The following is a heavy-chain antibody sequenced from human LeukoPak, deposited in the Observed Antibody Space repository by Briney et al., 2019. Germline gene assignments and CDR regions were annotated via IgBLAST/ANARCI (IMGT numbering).Heavy chain of an antibody. J-gene: IGHJ4*02. CDR3: ARWVTSGSSPPRGEPGDFDY. CDR1: GYSISSGYY. Sequence: SETLSLTCTVSGYSISSGYYWGWIRQPPGKGLEWIGGIYHSGSTYYNPSLKSRVTISVDTSKNQFSLKLSSVTAADTAVYYCARWVTSGSSPPRGEPGDFDYWGQGTLVTVSS. D-gene: IGHD1-26*01. CDR2: IYHSGST. V-gene: IGHV4-38-2*02.